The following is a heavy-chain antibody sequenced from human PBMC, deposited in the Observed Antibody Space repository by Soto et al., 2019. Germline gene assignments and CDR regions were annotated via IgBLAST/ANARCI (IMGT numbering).Heavy chain of an antibody. CDR3: AKNLASKSAYYYMDV. J-gene: IGHJ6*03. V-gene: IGHV3-9*01. CDR1: GFTFEDYA. CDR2: ISWNGGTI. Sequence: EVQLVESGGGLVQPGRSLRLSCEASGFTFEDYAMHWVRQEPGKGLDWVSGISWNGGTIGYGDSVKGRVTISRDNAKNSLYLQINSLRAEDTALYYCAKNLASKSAYYYMDVWGKGTAVTVSS.